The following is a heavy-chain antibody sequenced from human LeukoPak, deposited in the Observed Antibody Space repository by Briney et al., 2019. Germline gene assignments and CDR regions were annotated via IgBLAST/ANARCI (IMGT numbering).Heavy chain of an antibody. V-gene: IGHV3-13*04. D-gene: IGHD1-26*01. CDR2: IGAADDA. CDR1: GFTFSNYD. J-gene: IGHJ4*02. CDR3: AGGSGSHFDH. Sequence: GGSLRLSCAASGFTFSNYDMFWVRETTGKGLEWVSTIGAADDAYYPGSVRGRFTISRESAKDSLYLQMNSLRAGDTAVYYCAGGSGSHFDHWGQGTLVTVSS.